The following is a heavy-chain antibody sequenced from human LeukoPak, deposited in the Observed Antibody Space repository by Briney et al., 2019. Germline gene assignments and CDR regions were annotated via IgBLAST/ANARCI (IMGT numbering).Heavy chain of an antibody. Sequence: SETLSLTCAVYGGSFSGYYWSWIRQPPGKGLEWIGEINHSGSTNYNPSLKSRVTISVDKSKNQFSLKLSSVTAADTAVYYCARGRGEGRGISMVRGVRAPSYNWFDPWGHGTLVTVSS. V-gene: IGHV4-34*01. CDR1: GGSFSGYY. D-gene: IGHD3-10*01. CDR3: ARGRGEGRGISMVRGVRAPSYNWFDP. CDR2: INHSGST. J-gene: IGHJ5*02.